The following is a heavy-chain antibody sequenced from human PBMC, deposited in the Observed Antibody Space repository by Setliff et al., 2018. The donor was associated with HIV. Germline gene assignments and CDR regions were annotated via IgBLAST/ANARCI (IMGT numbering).Heavy chain of an antibody. CDR1: GGSFSDNY. Sequence: PSETLSLTCAVYGGSFSDNYWSWIRQSPGKGLEWIGEINHSGSTNYNPSLKSRVTISVDTSKSQFSLKLSSVTAADTALYYCARGSDYIWGNYRFPFDYWGQGTLVTVSS. CDR2: INHSGST. CDR3: ARGSDYIWGNYRFPFDY. D-gene: IGHD3-16*02. V-gene: IGHV4-34*01. J-gene: IGHJ4*02.